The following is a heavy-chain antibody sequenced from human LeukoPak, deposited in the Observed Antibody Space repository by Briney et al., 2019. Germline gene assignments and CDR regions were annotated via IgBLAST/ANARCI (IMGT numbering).Heavy chain of an antibody. D-gene: IGHD2-2*01. CDR3: ARDIVVPAASGRYFDY. Sequence: GGSLRLSCAASGFTFSSYAMSWVRQAPGKGLEWVSAISGSGGSTYYADSVKGRFTISRDNSKNTLYLQMNSLRPEDTAVYYCARDIVVPAASGRYFDYWGQGTLITVSS. J-gene: IGHJ4*02. CDR2: ISGSGGST. V-gene: IGHV3-23*01. CDR1: GFTFSSYA.